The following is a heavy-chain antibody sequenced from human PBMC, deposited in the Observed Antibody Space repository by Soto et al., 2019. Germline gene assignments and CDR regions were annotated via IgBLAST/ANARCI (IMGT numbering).Heavy chain of an antibody. CDR3: AKLRSGLSRGILTSLGVVSNS. CDR2: ISGSGGST. CDR1: GFTFSSYA. J-gene: IGHJ4*02. D-gene: IGHD3-3*01. V-gene: IGHV3-23*01. Sequence: EVQLLESGGGLVQPGGSLRLSCAASGFTFSSYAMSWVRQAPGKGLEWVSAISGSGGSTYYADSVKGRFTISRDNSKNTLYLQMNSLRAEDTAVYYCAKLRSGLSRGILTSLGVVSNSWGQGTLVTVSS.